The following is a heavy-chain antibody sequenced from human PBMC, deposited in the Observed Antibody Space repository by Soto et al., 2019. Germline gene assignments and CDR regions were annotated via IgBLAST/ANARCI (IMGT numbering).Heavy chain of an antibody. D-gene: IGHD3-22*01. Sequence: EVQLVESGGGLVQPGGSLRLSCAASGFTFINYWMHWVRQAPGKGLVWVSGINTDGSNTNYADSVKGRFTISRDNAKNTLSLQMNSLRAEDTAVYYCARVYYDSSGKPFPEYWGRGTLVTVSS. J-gene: IGHJ4*02. V-gene: IGHV3-74*01. CDR2: INTDGSNT. CDR1: GFTFINYW. CDR3: ARVYYDSSGKPFPEY.